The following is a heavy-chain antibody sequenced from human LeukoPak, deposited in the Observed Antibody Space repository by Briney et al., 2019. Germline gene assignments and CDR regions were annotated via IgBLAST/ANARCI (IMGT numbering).Heavy chain of an antibody. CDR2: TYYRSKWYN. Sequence: SQTLSLTCAISGDSVSSNIAAWNWIRQSPSRGLEWLGRTYYRSKWYNDYADSVRGRISINPDTSQDRFSLQLNAVTPEDTAVYYCARDSMDHPQAFDVWGQGTLVSVSS. D-gene: IGHD2-2*03. CDR1: GDSVSSNIAA. V-gene: IGHV6-1*01. CDR3: ARDSMDHPQAFDV. J-gene: IGHJ3*01.